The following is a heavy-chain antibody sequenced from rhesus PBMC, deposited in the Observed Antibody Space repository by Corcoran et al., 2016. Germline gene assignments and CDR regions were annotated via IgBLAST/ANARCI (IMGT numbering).Heavy chain of an antibody. J-gene: IGHJ6*01. CDR2: VGQEVSLK. CDR3: SREDRDGYYGWDS. Sequence: DVQLVESGGGLVQPGGSLSLSCAISGLRLTNYGMQWVRQAPGKGLEWVGGVGQEVSLKFYSDSVKDRFTVSRDNSKNIVYLQMNNLKLEDTAVYYCSREDRDGYYGWDSWGQGVGVTVSS. V-gene: IGHV3-54*02. CDR1: GLRLTNYG.